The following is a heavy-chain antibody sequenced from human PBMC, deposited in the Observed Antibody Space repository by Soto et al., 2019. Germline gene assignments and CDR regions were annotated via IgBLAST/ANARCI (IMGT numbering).Heavy chain of an antibody. V-gene: IGHV1-69*02. CDR1: GGTFSTYA. CDR3: ARNRASSGFFGPYGEDV. J-gene: IGHJ6*02. CDR2: IIPILDIA. Sequence: QVQLVQSGAEVKEPGSSVKVSCKASGGTFSTYAISWVRQAPGQGLEWMGRIIPILDIANYAQKFQGRVTITADKSTGTAYMYLSSLRSEDTAMYYCARNRASSGFFGPYGEDVWGQGTTVTVSS. D-gene: IGHD3-10*01.